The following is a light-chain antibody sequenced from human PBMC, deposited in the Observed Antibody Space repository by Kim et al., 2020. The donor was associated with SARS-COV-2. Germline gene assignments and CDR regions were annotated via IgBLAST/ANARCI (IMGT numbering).Light chain of an antibody. CDR2: WAA. CDR1: QSVLYSSDNRNY. Sequence: ATINCKSSQSVLYSSDNRNYLAWYQQKPGQPLKLLISWAATRESGVPDRFSGSGSGTDFTLTISSLQAEDVAVYYCQQYYSTPWTFGPGTKVDIK. CDR3: QQYYSTPWT. V-gene: IGKV4-1*01. J-gene: IGKJ1*01.